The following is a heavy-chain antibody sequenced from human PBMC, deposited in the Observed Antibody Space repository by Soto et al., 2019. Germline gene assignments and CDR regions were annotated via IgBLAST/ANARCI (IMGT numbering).Heavy chain of an antibody. CDR2: MNPHSGNT. J-gene: IGHJ4*02. D-gene: IGHD2-2*01. CDR3: ARGWELPAATFDY. V-gene: IGHV1-8*01. CDR1: GYIFANYE. Sequence: ASVKVSCKASGYIFANYEINWVRQATGQGLEWMGWMNPHSGNTGYAQRLQGRVSMTSNTSTTTAYMELTSLRSEDTAVYFCARGWELPAATFDYWGQGTLVTASS.